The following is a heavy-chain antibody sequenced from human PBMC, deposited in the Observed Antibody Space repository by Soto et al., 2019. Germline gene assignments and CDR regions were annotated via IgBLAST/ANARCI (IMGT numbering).Heavy chain of an antibody. CDR3: AKGSASASTYYFAY. V-gene: IGHV3-23*01. CDR2: LTGGSDST. Sequence: PGGSLRLSCAASGFTFSDYVISWVRQAPGKGLEWVSALTGGSDSTYYADSVKGRFTISRDNSKNTLYLQMNSLRADDTALYFCAKGSASASTYYFAYWGPGALVTVSS. J-gene: IGHJ4*02. CDR1: GFTFSDYV. D-gene: IGHD2-2*01.